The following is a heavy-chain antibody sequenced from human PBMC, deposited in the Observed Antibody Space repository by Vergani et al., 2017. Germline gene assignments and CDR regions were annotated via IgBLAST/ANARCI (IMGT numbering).Heavy chain of an antibody. CDR2: ISDSGTSV. CDR1: GFTFRDYF. J-gene: IGHJ6*03. Sequence: QVQLVESGGILVKPGGSLRLSCAASEFTSGFTFRDYFMTWIRQAPGKGLEWVSHISDSGTSVFYADSVKGRFTVSRDNAKKSLDLQMSSLRVEDTAIYYCAKDGSQGVPWGCTNGVCFLYYYMDVWGKGTTVTVSS. D-gene: IGHD2-8*01. CDR3: AKDGSQGVPWGCTNGVCFLYYYMDV. V-gene: IGHV3-11*01.